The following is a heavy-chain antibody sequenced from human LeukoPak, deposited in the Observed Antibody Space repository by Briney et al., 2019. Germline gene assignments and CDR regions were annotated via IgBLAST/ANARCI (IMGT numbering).Heavy chain of an antibody. J-gene: IGHJ6*02. D-gene: IGHD3-10*01. CDR1: GYTFTSYD. CDR3: ARGLTTYYYGSGSSVDV. Sequence: ASVKVSCKASGYTFTSYDINWVRQATGQGLEWMGWMNPNSGNTGYAQKFQGRVTMTRNTSISTAYMELSSLRSEDTAVYYCARGLTTYYYGSGSSVDVWGQGTTVTVSS. CDR2: MNPNSGNT. V-gene: IGHV1-8*01.